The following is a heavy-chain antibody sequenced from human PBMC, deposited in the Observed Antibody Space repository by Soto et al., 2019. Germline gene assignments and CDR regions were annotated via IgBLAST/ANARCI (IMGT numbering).Heavy chain of an antibody. CDR3: ARERAVLRYFDWLPGSPTWYYGMDV. D-gene: IGHD3-9*01. V-gene: IGHV1-46*01. J-gene: IGHJ6*02. CDR2: INPSGGST. CDR1: GYTFTSYY. Sequence: ASVKVSCKASGYTFTSYYMHWVRQAPGQGLEWMGIINPSGGSTSYAQKFQGRVTMTRDTSTSTVYMELGSLRSEDTAVYYCARERAVLRYFDWLPGSPTWYYGMDVWGQGTTVTVSS.